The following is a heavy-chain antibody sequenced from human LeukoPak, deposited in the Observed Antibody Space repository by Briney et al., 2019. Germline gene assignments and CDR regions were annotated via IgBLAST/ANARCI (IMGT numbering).Heavy chain of an antibody. Sequence: SGPTLVKPTQTLTLTCTFSGFSLSTSGVGVGWIRQPPGKALEWLALIYWDDDKRYSPSLKSRLTITKDTSKNQVVLTMTNMGPVDTATYYCAHSEVVPASGLLFDYWGQGTLVTVSS. D-gene: IGHD2-2*01. CDR1: GFSLSTSGVG. J-gene: IGHJ4*02. CDR3: AHSEVVPASGLLFDY. CDR2: IYWDDDK. V-gene: IGHV2-5*02.